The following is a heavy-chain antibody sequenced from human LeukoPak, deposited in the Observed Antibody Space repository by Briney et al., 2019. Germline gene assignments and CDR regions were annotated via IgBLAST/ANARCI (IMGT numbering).Heavy chain of an antibody. J-gene: IGHJ6*02. D-gene: IGHD3-10*01. CDR2: ICHSGST. CDR3: ARETITMVRGVIYYYYGMDV. Sequence: VKPSETLSLTCTVSGYSISSGYYWGWIRQPPGKGLEWIGSICHSGSTYYNPSLKSRVTISVDTSKNQFSLKLSSVTAADTAMYYCARETITMVRGVIYYYYGMDVWGQGTTVTVSS. V-gene: IGHV4-38-2*02. CDR1: GYSISSGYY.